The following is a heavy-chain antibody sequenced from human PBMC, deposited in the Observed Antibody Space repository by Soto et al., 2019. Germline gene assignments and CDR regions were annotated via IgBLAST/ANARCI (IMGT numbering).Heavy chain of an antibody. CDR1: GFTFSSYG. CDR3: ARENYGSGSYLDV. CDR2: IWYDGSNK. J-gene: IGHJ6*02. Sequence: QVQLVESGGGVVQPGRSLRLSCAASGFTFSSYGMHWVRQAPGKGLEWVAVIWYDGSNKYYADFVKGRFTISRDNSKNTLYLQMNSLRAEDTAVYYCARENYGSGSYLDVWGQGTTVTVSS. D-gene: IGHD3-10*01. V-gene: IGHV3-33*01.